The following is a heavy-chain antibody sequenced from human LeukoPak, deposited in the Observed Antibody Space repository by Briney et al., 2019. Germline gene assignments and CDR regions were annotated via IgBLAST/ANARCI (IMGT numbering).Heavy chain of an antibody. V-gene: IGHV4-34*01. CDR1: GGSFIGYY. J-gene: IGHJ6*04. CDR2: INHSGST. D-gene: IGHD6-19*01. CDR3: ARGRNSYSSGWFRDYGMDV. Sequence: SETLSLTCAVYGGSFIGYYWSWIRQPPGKGLEWIGEINHSGSTNYNPSLKSRVTISVDTSKNQFSLKLSSVTAADTAVYYCARGRNSYSSGWFRDYGMDVWGKGTTVTVSS.